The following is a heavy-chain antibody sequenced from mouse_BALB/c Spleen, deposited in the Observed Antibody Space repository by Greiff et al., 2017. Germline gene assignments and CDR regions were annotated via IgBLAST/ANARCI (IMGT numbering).Heavy chain of an antibody. D-gene: IGHD2-4*01. CDR3: ARSNYDEAMDY. J-gene: IGHJ4*01. CDR2: ISYSGST. CDR1: GDSITSCY. V-gene: IGHV3-8*02. Sequence: EVQLQQSGPSLVKPSQTLSLTCSVTGDSITSCYWNWIRKFPGNKLEYMGYISYSGSTYYNPSLKSRISITRDTSKNQYYLQLNSVTTEDTATYYCARSNYDEAMDYWGQGTSVTVSS.